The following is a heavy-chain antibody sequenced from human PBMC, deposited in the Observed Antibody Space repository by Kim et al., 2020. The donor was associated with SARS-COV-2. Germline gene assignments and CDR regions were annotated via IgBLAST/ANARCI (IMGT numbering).Heavy chain of an antibody. CDR3: ATDLLTPYDDGDFFYYYFDY. V-gene: IGHV1-24*01. CDR2: FHPENGET. D-gene: IGHD2-21*01. Sequence: ASVKVSCKVSGYTFSELSVHWVRHTPAKGLEWMGGFHPENGETVYAQNFQGRVTMTADTSTDTAYMELSRLTSADTAVYYCATDLLTPYDDGDFFYYYFDYWGQGTPLTVSS. CDR1: GYTFSELS. J-gene: IGHJ4*02.